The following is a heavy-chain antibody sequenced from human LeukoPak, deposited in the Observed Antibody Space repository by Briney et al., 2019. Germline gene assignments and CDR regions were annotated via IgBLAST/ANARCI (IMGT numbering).Heavy chain of an antibody. V-gene: IGHV3-53*01. D-gene: IGHD4-17*01. CDR1: GLTVSSNY. J-gene: IGHJ4*02. CDR2: IYNGVTI. CDR3: ILTAVTTSAEY. Sequence: PGGSLRLSCAPSGLTVSSNYMNWVRQAPRKGLEWVSVIYNGVTIHYADSVKGRFTISSDNSKNTLYLQLNSLRAEDTAIYYCILTAVTTSAEYWGQGTLVTVSS.